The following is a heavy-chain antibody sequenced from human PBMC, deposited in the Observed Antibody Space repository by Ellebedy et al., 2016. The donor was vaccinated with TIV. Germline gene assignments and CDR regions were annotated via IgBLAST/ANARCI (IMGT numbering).Heavy chain of an antibody. Sequence: SETLSLTXTVSGGSISSYYWSWIRQPPGKGLEWIGYIYYSGSTNYNPSLKSRVTISVDTSKNQFSLKLSSVTAADTAVYYCARGCILRYFDWLCPRGPGGWAPCGWFDPWGQGTLVTVSS. V-gene: IGHV4-59*12. CDR2: IYYSGST. CDR1: GGSISSYY. CDR3: ARGCILRYFDWLCPRGPGGWAPCGWFDP. D-gene: IGHD3-9*01. J-gene: IGHJ5*02.